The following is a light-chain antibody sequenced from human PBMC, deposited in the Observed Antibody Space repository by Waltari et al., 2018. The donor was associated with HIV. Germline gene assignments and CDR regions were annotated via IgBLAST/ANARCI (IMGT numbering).Light chain of an antibody. CDR3: QQYDTWPLT. V-gene: IGKV3D-15*01. CDR2: AAS. Sequence: ETVMTQSPATLSVSPGESATLSCRASQNVNIKLACYQHNPGQAPRLLIYAASTRATGIPASFSGSGSGTEFTLTISSLQSEDVAVYYCQQYDTWPLTFGGGTKVEI. J-gene: IGKJ4*01. CDR1: QNVNIK.